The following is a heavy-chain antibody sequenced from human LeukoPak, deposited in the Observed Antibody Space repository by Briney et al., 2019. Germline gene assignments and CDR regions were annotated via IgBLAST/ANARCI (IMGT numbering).Heavy chain of an antibody. CDR3: AGQRRRGYSYGFFDY. D-gene: IGHD5-18*01. Sequence: SVKVSCKASGGTFSSYAISWVRHAPGQGLEWMGGIIPILGTANYAQKFQGRVTITADESTSTAYMELSSLRSEDTAVYYCAGQRRRGYSYGFFDYWGQGTLVTVSS. J-gene: IGHJ4*02. CDR1: GGTFSSYA. V-gene: IGHV1-69*01. CDR2: IIPILGTA.